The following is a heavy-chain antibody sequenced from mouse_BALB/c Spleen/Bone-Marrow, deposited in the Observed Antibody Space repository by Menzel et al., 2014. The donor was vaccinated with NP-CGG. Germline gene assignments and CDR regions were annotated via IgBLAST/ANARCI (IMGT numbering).Heavy chain of an antibody. CDR2: ISSGSSTI. CDR3: ARGGNFAWFAY. D-gene: IGHD2-1*01. V-gene: IGHV5-17*02. J-gene: IGHJ3*01. Sequence: EVMLVESGGGLVQPGGSRKLSCAASGFTFSSFGMHWVRQAPEKGLERVAYISSGSSTIYYADTVKGRFTISRDNPKNTLFLQMTRLRSEDTAMYYCARGGNFAWFAYWGQGTLVTVSA. CDR1: GFTFSSFG.